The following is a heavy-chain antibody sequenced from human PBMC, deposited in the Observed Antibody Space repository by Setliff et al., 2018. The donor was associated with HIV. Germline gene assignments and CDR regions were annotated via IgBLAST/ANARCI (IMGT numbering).Heavy chain of an antibody. J-gene: IGHJ4*02. CDR2: IKSKSDGGAT. Sequence: GGSLRLSCAASGFTLRNAWMNWVRQAPGKGLEWLGLIKSKSDGGATDYPASVKGRFTISRDDSKNTLYLQITRLKIEDTAVYYCVTDRTIFGLVTEYYFDYWGQGALVTVSS. CDR1: GFTLRNAW. D-gene: IGHD3-3*01. CDR3: VTDRTIFGLVTEYYFDY. V-gene: IGHV3-15*01.